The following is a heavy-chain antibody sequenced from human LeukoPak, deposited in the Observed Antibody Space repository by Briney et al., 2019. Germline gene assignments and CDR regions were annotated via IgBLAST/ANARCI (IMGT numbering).Heavy chain of an antibody. V-gene: IGHV4-59*01. J-gene: IGHJ4*02. D-gene: IGHD3-22*01. Sequence: SETLSLTCTVSGGSISSYYWSWIRQPPGKGLEWIGYIYYSGSTNYNPSLKSRVTISVDTSKNQFSLKLSSVTAADTAVYYCAMGDYYDSSGYPLLYYWGQGTLVTVSS. CDR1: GGSISSYY. CDR3: AMGDYYDSSGYPLLYY. CDR2: IYYSGST.